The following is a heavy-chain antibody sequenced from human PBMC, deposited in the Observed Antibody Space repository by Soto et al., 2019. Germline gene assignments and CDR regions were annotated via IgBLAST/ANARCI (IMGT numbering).Heavy chain of an antibody. J-gene: IGHJ5*01. D-gene: IGHD2-2*01. CDR3: ARVAYCTSTNCYVRATLFDS. CDR2: IYYSGST. CDR1: GGSISSGDYY. Sequence: SETLSLTCTVSGGSISSGDYYWSWIRQPPGKGLEWIGYIYYSGSTNYNPSLKSRVTISVDTSKNQFSLKLSSVTAADTAVYYCARVAYCTSTNCYVRATLFDSCGQGPLVTVSS. V-gene: IGHV4-61*08.